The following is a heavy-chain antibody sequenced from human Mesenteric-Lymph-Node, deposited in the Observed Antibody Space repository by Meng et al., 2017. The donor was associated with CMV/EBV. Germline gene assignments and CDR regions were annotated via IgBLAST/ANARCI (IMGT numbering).Heavy chain of an antibody. CDR2: ISSSSSYI. V-gene: IGHV3-21*01. CDR3: ARGKRGYSYGNDY. J-gene: IGHJ4*02. Sequence: GESLKISCAASGFTFSSYSMNWVRQAPGKGLEWVSSISSSSSYIYYADSVKGRFTISRDNAKNSLYLQMNSLRAEDTAVYYCARGKRGYSYGNDYWGQGTLVTVSS. CDR1: GFTFSSYS. D-gene: IGHD5-18*01.